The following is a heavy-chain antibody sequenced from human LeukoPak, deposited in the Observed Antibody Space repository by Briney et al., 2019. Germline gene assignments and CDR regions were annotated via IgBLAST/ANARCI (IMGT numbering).Heavy chain of an antibody. D-gene: IGHD6-6*01. Sequence: ASVKVSCKASGGTFGSYAISWVRQAPGQGLEWMGGIIPIFGTANYAQKFQGRVTITTDESTSTAYMELSSLRSEDTAVYYCAREFKYSSSYDYWGQGTLVTVSS. V-gene: IGHV1-69*05. CDR1: GGTFGSYA. J-gene: IGHJ4*02. CDR2: IIPIFGTA. CDR3: AREFKYSSSYDY.